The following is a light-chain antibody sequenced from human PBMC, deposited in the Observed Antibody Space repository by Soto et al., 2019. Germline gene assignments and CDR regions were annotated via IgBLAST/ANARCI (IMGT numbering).Light chain of an antibody. CDR1: ETVGTL. V-gene: IGKV3-11*01. CDR3: LQRTNWAYT. Sequence: EIVLTQSPVTLSLSPGERATLSCRASETVGTLLAWYQQQPGQAPRLLIYDAYVSAPGIPARFSGSGSGTDFTLTISSLEPEDCAVYYCLQRTNWAYTFGQGTRLDIK. CDR2: DAY. J-gene: IGKJ2*01.